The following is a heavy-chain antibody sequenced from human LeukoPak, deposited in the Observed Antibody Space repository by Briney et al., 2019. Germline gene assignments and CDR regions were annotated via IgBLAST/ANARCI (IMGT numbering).Heavy chain of an antibody. CDR2: INPSGGST. D-gene: IGHD2-2*01. J-gene: IGHJ4*02. V-gene: IGHV1-46*01. CDR1: GYTFTSYY. CDR3: ARGFCSSTSCYADDY. Sequence: ASVKVSCKASGYTFTSYYMHWVRQAPGQGLEWMGIINPSGGSTSYAQKFQGRVTMTTDTSTSTAYMELRSLRSDDTAVYYCARGFCSSTSCYADDYWGQGTLVTVSS.